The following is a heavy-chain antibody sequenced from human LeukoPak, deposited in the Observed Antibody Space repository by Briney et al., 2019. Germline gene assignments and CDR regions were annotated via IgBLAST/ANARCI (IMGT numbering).Heavy chain of an antibody. D-gene: IGHD3-3*01. CDR1: GSMVTGYY. CDR3: ARGYDPPPYYYYYGMDV. J-gene: IGHJ6*02. Sequence: ASVELCCTASGSMVTGYYMHWGRQAPRQGLGCRRGFNLNSGGTNYARKFQGRVTMTRDTSISTAYMELSRLRSDDTAVYYCARGYDPPPYYYYYGMDVWGQGTTVTVSS. CDR2: FNLNSGGT. V-gene: IGHV1-2*02.